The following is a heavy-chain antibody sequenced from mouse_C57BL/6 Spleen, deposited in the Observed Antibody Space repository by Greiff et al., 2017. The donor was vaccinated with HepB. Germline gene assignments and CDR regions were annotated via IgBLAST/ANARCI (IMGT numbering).Heavy chain of an antibody. CDR1: GYTFTSYW. V-gene: IGHV1-50*01. D-gene: IGHD1-1*01. J-gene: IGHJ2*01. Sequence: QVQLQQPGAELVKPGASVKLSCKASGYTFTSYWMQWVKQRPGQGLEWIGEIDPSDSYTNYNQKFKGKATLTVDTSSSTAYMQLSSLTSEDSAVYYCARGYYGSSWSDYWGQGTTLTVSS. CDR2: IDPSDSYT. CDR3: ARGYYGSSWSDY.